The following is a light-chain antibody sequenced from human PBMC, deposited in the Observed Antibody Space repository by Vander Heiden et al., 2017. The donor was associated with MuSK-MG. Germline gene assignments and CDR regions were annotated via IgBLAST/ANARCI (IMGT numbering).Light chain of an antibody. Sequence: DIQMTQSPSSLSASVGDRVTITCQASQDISNYLNWYQQKPGKAPKLLIYDASNLETGVPSRFSGSGSGTDFTFTISSLQPEDIATYYCLQDYNLPQTFGQGTRLEIK. J-gene: IGKJ5*01. CDR2: DAS. CDR1: QDISNY. CDR3: LQDYNLPQT. V-gene: IGKV1-33*01.